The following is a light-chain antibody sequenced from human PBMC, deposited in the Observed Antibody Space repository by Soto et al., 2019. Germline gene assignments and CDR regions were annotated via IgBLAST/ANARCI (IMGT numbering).Light chain of an antibody. Sequence: QSARTRPPPPPGPPGHPATTPATEPAGAFGGFNFVPWYQQHPGKAPRLMIYEVRKRPSGVPDRFSGSKSGNTASLTVSGLQAEDEADYYCSSYTDSTNFGVFGGGTKLTVL. J-gene: IGLJ3*02. V-gene: IGLV2-8*01. CDR2: EVR. CDR1: AGAFGGFNF. CDR3: SSYTDSTNFGV.